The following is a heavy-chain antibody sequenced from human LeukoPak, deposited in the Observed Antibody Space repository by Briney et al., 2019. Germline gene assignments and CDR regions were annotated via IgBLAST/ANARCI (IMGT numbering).Heavy chain of an antibody. V-gene: IGHV5-51*01. D-gene: IGHD1-1*01. J-gene: IGHJ6*03. CDR1: GYSFTSYW. Sequence: GESLKISCKGSGYSFTSYWIGWVRQMPGKGLGWMGIIYPGDSDTRYSPSFQGQVTISADKSISTAYLQWSSLKASDTAMYYCARHRRLERHHYYCYMDVWGKGTTVTISS. CDR2: IYPGDSDT. CDR3: ARHRRLERHHYYCYMDV.